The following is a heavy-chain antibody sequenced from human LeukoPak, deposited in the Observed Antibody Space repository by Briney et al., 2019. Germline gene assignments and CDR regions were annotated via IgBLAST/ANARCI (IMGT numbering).Heavy chain of an antibody. Sequence: PSETLSLTCTVSGGSISSYYWSWIRQPPGKGLEWIGYIYYSGSTNYNPSLKSRVTMSVDTSKNQFSLKLSSVTAADTAVYYCATIGYCSSTSCGDAFDIWGQGTMVTVSS. J-gene: IGHJ3*02. D-gene: IGHD2-2*01. CDR3: ATIGYCSSTSCGDAFDI. V-gene: IGHV4-59*12. CDR1: GGSISSYY. CDR2: IYYSGST.